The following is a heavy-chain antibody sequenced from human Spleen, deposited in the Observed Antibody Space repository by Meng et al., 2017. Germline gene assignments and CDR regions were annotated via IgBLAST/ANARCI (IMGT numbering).Heavy chain of an antibody. Sequence: QMQLVQSGAEVKKPGASVKVSCKASGYTFTSYDINWVRQATGQGLEWMGWMNPNSGNTGCAQKFQGRVTMTRNTSISTAYMELSSLRSEDTAVYYCARSPMRIAARRLNWFDPWGQGTLVTVSS. V-gene: IGHV1-8*01. CDR1: GYTFTSYD. J-gene: IGHJ5*02. CDR2: MNPNSGNT. CDR3: ARSPMRIAARRLNWFDP. D-gene: IGHD6-6*01.